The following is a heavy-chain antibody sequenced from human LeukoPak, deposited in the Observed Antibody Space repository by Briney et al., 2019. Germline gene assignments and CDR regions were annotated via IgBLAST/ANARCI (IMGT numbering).Heavy chain of an antibody. V-gene: IGHV3-23*01. CDR3: ATVVPAATKYFQH. CDR2: ISGSGDST. CDR1: GFTFSTYA. Sequence: GGSLRLSCAASGFTFSTYAMNWVRQAPGKGLEWVSAISGSGDSTYYADSVKGRFTISRDNSKNTLYLQMNSLRAEDTAVYYCATVVPAATKYFQHWGQGTLVTVSS. D-gene: IGHD2-2*01. J-gene: IGHJ1*01.